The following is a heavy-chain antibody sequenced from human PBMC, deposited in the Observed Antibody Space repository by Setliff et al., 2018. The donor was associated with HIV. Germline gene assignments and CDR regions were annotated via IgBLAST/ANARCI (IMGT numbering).Heavy chain of an antibody. Sequence: PGGSLRLSCEASGFSFSSYTMNWARQAPGKGLEWVAVILYDGSNKYYADSVKGRFTISRDNLKKRVYLQMSSLRAEDTAVYFCARDTGQLVYYFDSWGQGTLVTVSS. V-gene: IGHV3-30*04. CDR1: GFSFSSYT. D-gene: IGHD6-6*01. CDR2: ILYDGSNK. CDR3: ARDTGQLVYYFDS. J-gene: IGHJ4*02.